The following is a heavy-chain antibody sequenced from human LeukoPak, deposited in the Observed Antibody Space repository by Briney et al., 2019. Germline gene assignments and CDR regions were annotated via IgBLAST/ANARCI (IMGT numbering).Heavy chain of an antibody. CDR3: AKDSGWYFNWFDP. CDR2: ISWNSGSI. J-gene: IGHJ5*02. D-gene: IGHD6-19*01. CDR1: GSTFDDYA. Sequence: GGSLRLSCAASGSTFDDYAMHWVRQAPGKGLEWVSGISWNSGSIGYADSVKGRFTISRDNAKNSLYLQMNSLRAEDTALYYCAKDSGWYFNWFDPWGQGTLVTVSS. V-gene: IGHV3-9*01.